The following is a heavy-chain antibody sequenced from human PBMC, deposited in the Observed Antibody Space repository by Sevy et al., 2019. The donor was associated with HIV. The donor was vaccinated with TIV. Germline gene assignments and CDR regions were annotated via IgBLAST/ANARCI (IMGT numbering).Heavy chain of an antibody. CDR1: GFTFSGSA. D-gene: IGHD2-15*01. CDR3: TIGYCSGGSCPPRYYYYYMDV. CDR2: IRSKANSYAT. J-gene: IGHJ6*03. Sequence: GGSLRLSCAASGFTFSGSAMHWVRQASGKGLEWVGRIRSKANSYATAYAASVKGRFTISRDDSKNTAYLQMNSLKTEDTAVYYCTIGYCSGGSCPPRYYYYYMDVWGKGTTVTVSS. V-gene: IGHV3-73*01.